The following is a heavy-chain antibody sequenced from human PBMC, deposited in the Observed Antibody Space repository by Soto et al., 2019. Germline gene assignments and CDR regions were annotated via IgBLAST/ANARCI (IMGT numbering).Heavy chain of an antibody. V-gene: IGHV4-39*02. CDR2: IYYSVNT. CDR3: VRDDVGLGIDY. J-gene: IGHJ4*02. CDR1: GGSISSSSYY. Sequence: SETLSLTCTVSGGSISSSSYYWGWIRQPPGKGLEWIGSIYYSVNTYYNPSLKSRVTISVDTSKNQFSLKLSSVTAADTAVYYCVRDDVGLGIDYWGLGTLVTVSS. D-gene: IGHD1-26*01.